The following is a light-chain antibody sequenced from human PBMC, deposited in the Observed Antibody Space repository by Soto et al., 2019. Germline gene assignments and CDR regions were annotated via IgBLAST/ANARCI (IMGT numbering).Light chain of an antibody. CDR2: DVS. CDR3: SSYTSSSSLGV. V-gene: IGLV2-14*01. CDR1: SSDVGGYNY. Sequence: QSALTQPAYVSGSPGQSITISCTGTSSDVGGYNYVSWYQQHPGKAPKLMIYDVSNRPSGVSNRSSGSKSGNTASLTISGLQSEDEADYYCSSYTSSSSLGVFGTGTKLTVL. J-gene: IGLJ1*01.